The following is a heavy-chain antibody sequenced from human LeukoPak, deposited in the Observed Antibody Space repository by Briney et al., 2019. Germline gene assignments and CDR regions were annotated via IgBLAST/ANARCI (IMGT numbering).Heavy chain of an antibody. Sequence: SETLSLTCAVYGGSFSGYDWSWIRQPPGKGLEWIGEINHSGSTNYNPSLKSRVTISVDTSKNQFSLKLSSVTAADTAVYYCASLRVPGDFDYWGQGTLVTVSS. CDR1: GGSFSGYD. CDR3: ASLRVPGDFDY. V-gene: IGHV4-34*01. CDR2: INHSGST. J-gene: IGHJ4*02.